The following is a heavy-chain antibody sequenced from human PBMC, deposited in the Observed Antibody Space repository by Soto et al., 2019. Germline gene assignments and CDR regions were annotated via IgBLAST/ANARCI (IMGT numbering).Heavy chain of an antibody. J-gene: IGHJ6*02. Sequence: ASVKVSCKASGYTFTSYSMHWVRQAPGQRLEWMGWINAGNGNTKYSRKFQGRVTITRDTSASTAYMELSSLRSEDTAVYYCARDKPIGSSGSPTYGMDVWGQGTTVTVSS. CDR1: GYTFTSYS. CDR3: ARDKPIGSSGSPTYGMDV. D-gene: IGHD6-13*01. CDR2: INAGNGNT. V-gene: IGHV1-3*01.